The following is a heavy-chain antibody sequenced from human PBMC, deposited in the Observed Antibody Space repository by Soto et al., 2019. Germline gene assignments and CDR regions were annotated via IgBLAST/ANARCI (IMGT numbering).Heavy chain of an antibody. V-gene: IGHV5-51*01. CDR2: IYPGDSDT. CDR1: GYSFTTYW. CDR3: ARKDIAGNSVDF. D-gene: IGHD6-13*01. J-gene: IGHJ4*02. Sequence: PGESLKLSFKASGYSFTTYWIGWVRQMPGKGLEWMGIIYPGDSDTRYSPSFQGQVTISADKSISTAYLQWSSLKASDSAMFYCARKDIAGNSVDFWGQGTLVTVSS.